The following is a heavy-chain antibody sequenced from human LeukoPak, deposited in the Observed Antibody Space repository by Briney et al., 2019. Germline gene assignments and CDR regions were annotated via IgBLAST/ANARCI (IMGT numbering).Heavy chain of an antibody. CDR1: GGSFSGYY. Sequence: SETLSLTCAVYGGSFSGYYWSRIRQPPGKGLEWIGEIIHSGSTNYNPSLKSRVTISVDTSKNQFSLKLSSVTAADTAVYYCARLSYCSSTSCYTSVGYGKTYNWFDPWGQGTLVTVSS. D-gene: IGHD2-2*02. CDR2: IIHSGST. V-gene: IGHV4-34*12. J-gene: IGHJ5*02. CDR3: ARLSYCSSTSCYTSVGYGKTYNWFDP.